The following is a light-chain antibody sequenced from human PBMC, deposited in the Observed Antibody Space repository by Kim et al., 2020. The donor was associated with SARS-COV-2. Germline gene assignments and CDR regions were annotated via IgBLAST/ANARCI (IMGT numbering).Light chain of an antibody. CDR3: NSRDSSGNHLV. Sequence: ALGRTVRIKCQGHSLRSFYASWYQQKPGQAPVLLIYGKNNRPSGIPDRFSGSSSGNTASLTITGPQAEDEADYYCNSRDSSGNHLVFGGGTQLTVL. CDR1: SLRSFY. V-gene: IGLV3-19*01. CDR2: GKN. J-gene: IGLJ3*02.